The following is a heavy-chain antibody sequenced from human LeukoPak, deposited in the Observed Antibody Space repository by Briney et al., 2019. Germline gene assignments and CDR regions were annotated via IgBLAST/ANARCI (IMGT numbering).Heavy chain of an antibody. D-gene: IGHD5-12*01. Sequence: GGSLRLSCVTSGFSVSNNYMSWVRQAPGNGLEWVSVIYSGGSTYYADSVKGRFTISRDNSKNTLYLQMNSLRAEDTAVYYCARMQEMATIPYFDYWGQGTLVTVSS. CDR1: GFSVSNNY. CDR3: ARMQEMATIPYFDY. CDR2: IYSGGST. V-gene: IGHV3-66*01. J-gene: IGHJ4*02.